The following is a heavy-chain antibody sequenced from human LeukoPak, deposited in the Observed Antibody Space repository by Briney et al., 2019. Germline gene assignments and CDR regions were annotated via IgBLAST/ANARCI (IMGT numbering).Heavy chain of an antibody. CDR2: IYYSGST. J-gene: IGHJ5*02. Sequence: SETLSLTCTVSGGSISSSSYYWGWIRQPPGKGLEWLGSIYYSGSTYYNPSLKSRVTISVDTSKNQFSLKLSSVTAADTAVYYCARQYGSGSYTWFDPWGQGILVTVSS. CDR1: GGSISSSSYY. V-gene: IGHV4-39*01. D-gene: IGHD3-10*01. CDR3: ARQYGSGSYTWFDP.